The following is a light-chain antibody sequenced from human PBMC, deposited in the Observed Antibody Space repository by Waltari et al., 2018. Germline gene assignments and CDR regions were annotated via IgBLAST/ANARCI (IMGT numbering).Light chain of an antibody. CDR3: CSYAGSYTWV. J-gene: IGLJ3*02. CDR2: DVR. CDR1: SSDVGGYNY. V-gene: IGLV2-11*01. Sequence: QSALTQPRSVSGSPGQSVTISCTGTSSDVGGYNYVSWYQQHPGKAPKLMIYDVRKLPSGVPDRFSGSKAGNTASLTISGLQAEDEADYYCCSYAGSYTWVFGGXTKLTVL.